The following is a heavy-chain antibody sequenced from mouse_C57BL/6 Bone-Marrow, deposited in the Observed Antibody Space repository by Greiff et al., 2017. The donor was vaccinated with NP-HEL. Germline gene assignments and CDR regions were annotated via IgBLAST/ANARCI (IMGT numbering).Heavy chain of an antibody. CDR2: INPGSGGT. CDR3: ARWRGYDYDGAY. V-gene: IGHV1-54*01. Sequence: VMLVESGAELVRPGTSVKVSCKASGYAFTNYLIEWVKQRPGQGLEWIGVINPGSGGTNYNEKFKGKATLTADKSSSTAYMQLSSLTSEDSAVYFCARWRGYDYDGAYWGQGTLVTVSA. CDR1: GYAFTNYL. J-gene: IGHJ3*01. D-gene: IGHD2-4*01.